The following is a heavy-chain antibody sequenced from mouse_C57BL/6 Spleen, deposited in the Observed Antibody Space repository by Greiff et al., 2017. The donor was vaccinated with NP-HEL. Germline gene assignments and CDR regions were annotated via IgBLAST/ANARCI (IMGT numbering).Heavy chain of an antibody. CDR2: IRLKSDNYAT. D-gene: IGHD2-2*01. J-gene: IGHJ4*01. Sequence: EVQGVESGGGLVQPGGSMKLSCVASGFTFSNYWMNWVRQSPEKGLEWVAQIRLKSDNYATHYAESVKGRFTISRDDSKSSVYLQMNNLRAEDTGIYYCTGGGYDDYAMDYWGQGTSVTVSS. CDR1: GFTFSNYW. CDR3: TGGGYDDYAMDY. V-gene: IGHV6-3*01.